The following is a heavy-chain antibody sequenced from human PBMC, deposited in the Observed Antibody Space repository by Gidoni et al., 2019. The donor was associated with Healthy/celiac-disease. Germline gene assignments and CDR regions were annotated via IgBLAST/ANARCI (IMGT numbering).Heavy chain of an antibody. CDR1: GGSISSSSYY. CDR3: ARQGGLLLWFGELSRVGELPQNNWFDP. J-gene: IGHJ5*02. V-gene: IGHV4-39*01. Sequence: QLQLQESGPGLVKPSETLSLTCTVSGGSISSSSYYWGWIRQPPGKGLEWIGSIYYSGSTYYNPSLKSRVTISVDTSKNQFSLKLSSVTAADTAVYYCARQGGLLLWFGELSRVGELPQNNWFDPWGQGTLVTVSS. CDR2: IYYSGST. D-gene: IGHD3-10*01.